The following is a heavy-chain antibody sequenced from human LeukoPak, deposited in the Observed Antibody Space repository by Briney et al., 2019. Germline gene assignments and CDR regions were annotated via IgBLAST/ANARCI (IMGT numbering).Heavy chain of an antibody. Sequence: GGSLRLSCAAPGFTFSSYGMHWVRQAPGKGLEWVAFIRYDGSNKYYADSVKGRFTISRDNSKNTLYLQMNSLRAEDTAVYYCARADVSARRFDYWGQGTLVTVSS. CDR2: IRYDGSNK. CDR3: ARADVSARRFDY. CDR1: GFTFSSYG. V-gene: IGHV3-30*02. J-gene: IGHJ4*02. D-gene: IGHD2-15*01.